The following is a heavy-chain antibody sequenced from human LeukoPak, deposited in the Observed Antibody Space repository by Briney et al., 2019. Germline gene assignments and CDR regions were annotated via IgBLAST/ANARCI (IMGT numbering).Heavy chain of an antibody. CDR2: ISSTSSRYI. J-gene: IGHJ3*02. Sequence: GGSLRLSCVASGFTFSTYSMNWVRQAPGKGLEWVSCISSTSSRYIYYADSVKGRFTISRDNAKNSLYLQMISLRAEDTAVYYCATSPRDEGAFDIWGQGTMVTVSS. CDR1: GFTFSTYS. CDR3: ATSPRDEGAFDI. V-gene: IGHV3-21*01.